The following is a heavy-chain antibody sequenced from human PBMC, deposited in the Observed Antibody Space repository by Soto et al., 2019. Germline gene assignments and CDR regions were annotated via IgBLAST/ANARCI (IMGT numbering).Heavy chain of an antibody. D-gene: IGHD6-6*01. J-gene: IGHJ4*02. Sequence: PGGSLRLSCAASGFTFSSYSMNWVLQAPWKGLEWVSSISGSSSSTYYADSVKGRFTISKDNSKNTLYLQMNSLRAEDTAVYYCAKVIFGSSSYYFDYWGQGTLVTVSS. V-gene: IGHV3-23*01. CDR3: AKVIFGSSSYYFDY. CDR2: ISGSSSST. CDR1: GFTFSSYS.